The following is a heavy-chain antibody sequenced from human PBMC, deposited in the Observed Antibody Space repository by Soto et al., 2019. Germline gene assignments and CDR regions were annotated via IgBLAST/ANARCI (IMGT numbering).Heavy chain of an antibody. J-gene: IGHJ6*02. CDR2: INHSGST. V-gene: IGHV4-34*01. D-gene: IGHD3-3*01. CDR1: GGSFSGYY. CDR3: ARTAGYDFWSAAYYYYGMDV. Sequence: PSETLSLTCAVYGGSFSGYYWSWIRQPPGKGLEWIGEINHSGSTNYDPSLKSRVTISVDTSKNQFSLKLSSVTAADTAVYYCARTAGYDFWSAAYYYYGMDVWGRGTTVTVSS.